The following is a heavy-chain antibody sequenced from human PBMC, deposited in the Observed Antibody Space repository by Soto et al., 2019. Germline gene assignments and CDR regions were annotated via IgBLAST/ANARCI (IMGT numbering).Heavy chain of an antibody. CDR1: GASISGFY. Sequence: PSETLSLTCTVSGASISGFYWSWIRKSAGKGLEWIGRIYATGTTDYNPSLKSRVMMSVDTSKKQFSLKLRSVTAADTAVYYGERDGTKTFRDWFDPWGQGISVTVSS. CDR2: IYATGTT. D-gene: IGHD1-1*01. V-gene: IGHV4-4*07. CDR3: ERDGTKTFRDWFDP. J-gene: IGHJ5*02.